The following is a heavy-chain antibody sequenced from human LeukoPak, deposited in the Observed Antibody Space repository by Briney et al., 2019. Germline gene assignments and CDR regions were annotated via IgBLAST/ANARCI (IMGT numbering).Heavy chain of an antibody. CDR2: IISIDGTA. D-gene: IGHD3-10*01. Sequence: GASVKVSCQASRDTFTRCAFSWVRQAPGQGPEWMGGIISIDGTANFGQKFQGRVTITADESTSTAYMELSSLRSEDTAIYYCARDPGAPVRAFDIWGQGTMVTVSS. CDR1: RDTFTRCA. CDR3: ARDPGAPVRAFDI. J-gene: IGHJ3*02. V-gene: IGHV1-69*13.